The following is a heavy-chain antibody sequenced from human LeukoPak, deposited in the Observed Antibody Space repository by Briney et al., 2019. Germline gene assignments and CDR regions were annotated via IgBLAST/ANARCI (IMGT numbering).Heavy chain of an antibody. J-gene: IGHJ3*01. CDR2: SYSGGTT. D-gene: IGHD6-19*01. CDR3: RGWLGSFDV. Sequence: PGGSLRLSCAGSGFTISNTEMSWVRQVPGKGPEWVLVSYSGGTTYYADSVKGRFTISRDISKNTVDLQMNSLRVEDTAVYHCRGWLGSFDVWGQGTMVTVSS. V-gene: IGHV3-53*01. CDR1: GFTISNTE.